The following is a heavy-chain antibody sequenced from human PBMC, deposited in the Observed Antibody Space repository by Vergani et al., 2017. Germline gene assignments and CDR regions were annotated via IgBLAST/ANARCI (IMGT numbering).Heavy chain of an antibody. V-gene: IGHV1-69*09. Sequence: QVQLVQSGAEVKKPGSSVKVSCKASGGTFSSYAISWVRQAPGQGLVWMGRIIPILGIANYAQKFQGRVTITADKSTSTAYMELNSLRSEDAAVYYCATRWDRVSGFDPWGQGTLVTVSS. CDR3: ATRWDRVSGFDP. CDR2: IIPILGIA. J-gene: IGHJ5*02. CDR1: GGTFSSYA. D-gene: IGHD5-24*01.